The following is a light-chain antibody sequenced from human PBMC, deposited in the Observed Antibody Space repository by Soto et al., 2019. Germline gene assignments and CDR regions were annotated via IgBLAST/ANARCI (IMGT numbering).Light chain of an antibody. CDR3: CSYAGGPYV. CDR1: SIDVGGYSY. CDR2: DVS. J-gene: IGLJ1*01. V-gene: IGLV2-11*01. Sequence: QSVLTQPRSVSGSPGQSVAISCTGTSIDVGGYSYVSWYQQHPGKAPKVMIYDVSKRPSGVPDRFSGSKSGNTASLTISGLQAEDEADYYCCSYAGGPYVFGTGTKVTVL.